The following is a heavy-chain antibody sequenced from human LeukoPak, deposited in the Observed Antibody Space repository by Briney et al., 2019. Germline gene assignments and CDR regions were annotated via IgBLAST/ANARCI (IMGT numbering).Heavy chain of an antibody. J-gene: IGHJ6*02. CDR1: GYTLTSYA. V-gene: IGHV1-3*01. CDR3: ARGGITIFGVVIIRDYYGMDV. Sequence: ASVKVSCKASGYTLTSYAMHWVRQAPGQRLEWMGWINAGNGNTKYSQKFQGRVTITRDTSASTAYMELSSLRSEDTAVYYCARGGITIFGVVIIRDYYGMDVWGQGTTVTVSS. CDR2: INAGNGNT. D-gene: IGHD3-3*01.